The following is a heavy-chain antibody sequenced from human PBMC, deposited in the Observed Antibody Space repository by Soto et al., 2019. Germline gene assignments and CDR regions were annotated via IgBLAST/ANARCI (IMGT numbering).Heavy chain of an antibody. J-gene: IGHJ4*02. Sequence: GGCLRLSCAASGFTVSSYWMDWVRQAPGKGLEWVANINQDGSEKHYVDSVKGRFTISRDNAKNSLYLQMSSLTAEDSALYYCSPSLDYWGQGTLVTVSS. CDR1: GFTVSSYW. CDR2: INQDGSEK. CDR3: SPSLDY. V-gene: IGHV3-7*01.